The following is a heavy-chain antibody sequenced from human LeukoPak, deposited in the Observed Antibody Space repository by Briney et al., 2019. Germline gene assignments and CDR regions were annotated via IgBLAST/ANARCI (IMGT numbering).Heavy chain of an antibody. D-gene: IGHD2-15*01. CDR1: GFTFSSYS. CDR2: ISSNSSYI. J-gene: IGHJ6*03. V-gene: IGHV3-21*01. Sequence: GGSLRLSCAASGFTFSSYSMNWVRQAPGKGLEWVSSISSNSSYIYYADSVKGRFTISRDNAKNSLYLQMNSLRAEDTAVYYCARKMGVGYCSGGSCYAISKYYYYMDVWGKGTTVTVSS. CDR3: ARKMGVGYCSGGSCYAISKYYYYMDV.